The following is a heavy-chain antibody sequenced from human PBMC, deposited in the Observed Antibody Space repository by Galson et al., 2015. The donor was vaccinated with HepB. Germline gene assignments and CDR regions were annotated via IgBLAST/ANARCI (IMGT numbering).Heavy chain of an antibody. V-gene: IGHV3-23*01. CDR3: AKTWELLPYYYYGMDV. J-gene: IGHJ6*02. Sequence: SLRLSCAASGFTFSSYAMSWVRQAPGKGLEWVSAISGSGGSTYYADSVKGRFTISRDNSKNTLYLQMNSLRAEDTAVYYCAKTWELLPYYYYGMDVWGQGTTVTVSS. CDR1: GFTFSSYA. CDR2: ISGSGGST. D-gene: IGHD1-26*01.